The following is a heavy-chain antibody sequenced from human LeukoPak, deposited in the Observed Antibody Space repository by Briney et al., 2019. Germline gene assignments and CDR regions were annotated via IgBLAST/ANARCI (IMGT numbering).Heavy chain of an antibody. D-gene: IGHD2-15*01. Sequence: PSETLSLTCTVSGXSISSSSYYWGWIRQPPGKGLEWIGSIYYSGSTYYNPSLKSRVTISVDTSKNQFSLKLSSVTAADTAVYYCARTPAEDIVVVVAATTEDYWGQGTLVTVSS. CDR3: ARTPAEDIVVVVAATTEDY. CDR1: GXSISSSSYY. J-gene: IGHJ4*02. V-gene: IGHV4-39*01. CDR2: IYYSGST.